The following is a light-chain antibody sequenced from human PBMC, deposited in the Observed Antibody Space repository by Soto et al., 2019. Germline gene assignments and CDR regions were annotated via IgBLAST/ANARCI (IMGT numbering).Light chain of an antibody. Sequence: DIQMTQSPSSLSASIGDRVTITCQASQDINSYLSWYQQRPGKAPKLLIYDSFTLETGVPSRFSGSGSGTDFTLTISNLQPEDFATYYCQQGYNTFWTFGRGTKVDIK. J-gene: IGKJ1*01. CDR2: DSF. CDR1: QDINSY. CDR3: QQGYNTFWT. V-gene: IGKV1-39*01.